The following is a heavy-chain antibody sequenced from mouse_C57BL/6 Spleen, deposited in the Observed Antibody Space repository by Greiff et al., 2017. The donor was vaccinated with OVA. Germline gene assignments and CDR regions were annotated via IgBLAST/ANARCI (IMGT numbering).Heavy chain of an antibody. D-gene: IGHD1-3*01. J-gene: IGHJ1*03. CDR1: GFTFSSYA. CDR2: ISSGGDYI. CDR3: TRVGTKLGGYFDV. Sequence: EVKLMESGEGLVKPGGSLKLSCAASGFTFSSYAMSWVRQTPEKRLEWVAYISSGGDYIYYADTVKGRFTISRDNARNTLYLQMSSLKSEDTAMYYCTRVGTKLGGYFDVWGTGTTVTVSS. V-gene: IGHV5-9-1*02.